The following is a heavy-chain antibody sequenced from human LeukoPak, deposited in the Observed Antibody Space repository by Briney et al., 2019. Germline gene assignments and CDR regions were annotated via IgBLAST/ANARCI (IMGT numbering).Heavy chain of an antibody. Sequence: SETLSLTCAVYGGSFSSYYWSWLRQPPGKGLEWIGEINHSGGTNYNPSLKSRVTISVDTSKNQFFLKVRSVTAADTAVYYCAMNWGTGRTLDYWGQGTLVTVSS. V-gene: IGHV4-34*01. CDR3: AMNWGTGRTLDY. CDR2: INHSGGT. D-gene: IGHD7-27*01. CDR1: GGSFSSYY. J-gene: IGHJ4*02.